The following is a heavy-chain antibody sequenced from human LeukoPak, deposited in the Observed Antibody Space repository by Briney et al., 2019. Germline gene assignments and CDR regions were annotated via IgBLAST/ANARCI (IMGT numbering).Heavy chain of an antibody. CDR1: GGSVSDYY. CDR2: IYHTGST. D-gene: IGHD2-15*01. Sequence: SETLSLTCTISGGSVSDYYWSWIRQSPGKGLEWIGYIYHTGSTSYSPSLKSRVTISADTSQNQFSLKLSSVTAADTAVYYCARVIPGYCSGGSCYPVLSCDPWGQGTLVTVSS. CDR3: ARVIPGYCSGGSCYPVLSCDP. J-gene: IGHJ5*02. V-gene: IGHV4-59*02.